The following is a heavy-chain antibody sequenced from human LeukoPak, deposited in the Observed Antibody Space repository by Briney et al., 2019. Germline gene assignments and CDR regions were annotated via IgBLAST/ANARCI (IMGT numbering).Heavy chain of an antibody. J-gene: IGHJ4*02. CDR1: GFTFSSYG. Sequence: PGRSLRLSCAAPGFTFSSYGMHWVRQAPGKGLEWVAVISYDGSNKYYADSVKGRFTISRDNSKNTLYLQMNSLRAEDTAVYYCAKDRLISYYDFWSGYHDYWGQGTLVTVSS. D-gene: IGHD3-3*01. V-gene: IGHV3-30*18. CDR2: ISYDGSNK. CDR3: AKDRLISYYDFWSGYHDY.